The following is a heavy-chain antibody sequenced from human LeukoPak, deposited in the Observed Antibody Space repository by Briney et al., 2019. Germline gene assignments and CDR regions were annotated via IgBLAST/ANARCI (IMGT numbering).Heavy chain of an antibody. Sequence: KPSETLSLTCTVSGGSISSSSYSWGWIRQPPGKGLEWIGSIDYSGSTYYTPSLKGRVSTSVDTSKNQFSLKLSSVTAADTAVYYCARRNGDNSKYFDYWGQGTLVTVSS. V-gene: IGHV4-39*01. CDR1: GGSISSSSYS. J-gene: IGHJ4*02. CDR2: IDYSGST. CDR3: ARRNGDNSKYFDY. D-gene: IGHD5-24*01.